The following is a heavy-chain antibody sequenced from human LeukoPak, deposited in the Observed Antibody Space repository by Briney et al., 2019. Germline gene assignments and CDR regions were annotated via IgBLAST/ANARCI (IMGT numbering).Heavy chain of an antibody. CDR3: ARVWGRGYSYGPRIDH. J-gene: IGHJ4*02. D-gene: IGHD5-18*01. V-gene: IGHV4-30-4*01. CDR2: IYYSGST. CDR1: GGSISSGDYY. Sequence: SETLSLTCTVSGGSISSGDYYWSWIRQPPGKGLEWIGYIYYSGSTYYNPSLKSRVTISVDTSKNQFSLKLSSVTAADTAVYYCARVWGRGYSYGPRIDHWGQGTLVTVSS.